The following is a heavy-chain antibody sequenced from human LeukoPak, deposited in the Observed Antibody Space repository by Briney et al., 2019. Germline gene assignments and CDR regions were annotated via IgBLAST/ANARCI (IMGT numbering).Heavy chain of an antibody. D-gene: IGHD3-22*01. CDR2: TSPIRGIA. J-gene: IGHJ4*02. Sequence: SVKVSCKASGYTFTSYYMHWVRQAPGKGLEWMGRTSPIRGIANYAQKFQGRVTITADKTTSTAYMELSSLRCEDTAVYYCARDDSSGHDWGYFDYWGQGTLVTVSS. CDR3: ARDDSSGHDWGYFDY. CDR1: GYTFTSYY. V-gene: IGHV1-69*04.